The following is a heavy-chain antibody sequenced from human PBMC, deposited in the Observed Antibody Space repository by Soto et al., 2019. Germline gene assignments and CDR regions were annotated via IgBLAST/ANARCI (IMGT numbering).Heavy chain of an antibody. J-gene: IGHJ4*02. V-gene: IGHV3-30*18. Sequence: QVQLVESGGGVVQAGRSLRLSCAASGFAFSSYGIHWVRQAPGKGLEWVAGISYDGSNEHYTDSVKGRFTISRDNSKNTLYLQMNSLRAEDTAVYYCAKDTYFYDTSGYYIFDYWCQGTLVTVSS. CDR1: GFAFSSYG. CDR2: ISYDGSNE. CDR3: AKDTYFYDTSGYYIFDY. D-gene: IGHD3-22*01.